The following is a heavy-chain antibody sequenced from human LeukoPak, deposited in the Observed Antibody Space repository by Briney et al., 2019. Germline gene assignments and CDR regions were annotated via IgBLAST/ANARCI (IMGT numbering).Heavy chain of an antibody. D-gene: IGHD6-6*01. Sequence: KASETLSLTCAVYGGSFSGYYWGWIRQPPGRGLEWIGEINHSGSTNYNPSLKSRVTISVDTSKNQFSLKLSSVTAADTAVYYCARGGIAARRRSFDYWGQGTLVTVSS. CDR2: INHSGST. V-gene: IGHV4-34*01. J-gene: IGHJ4*02. CDR1: GGSFSGYY. CDR3: ARGGIAARRRSFDY.